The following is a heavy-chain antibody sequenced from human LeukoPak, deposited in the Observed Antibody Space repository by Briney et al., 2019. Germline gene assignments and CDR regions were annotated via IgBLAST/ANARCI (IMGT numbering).Heavy chain of an antibody. CDR2: ISGSGGST. CDR1: GFTFSSYA. J-gene: IGHJ4*02. V-gene: IGHV3-23*01. Sequence: GGSLRLSCAASGFTFSSYAMSWVRQAPGKGLEWVSAISGSGGSTNYADSVKGRVTISRDNSKNMLYLQMNSLRAEDTAEYSCAKEQRDWHYGVFDYWGQGTQVTVSS. D-gene: IGHD1-7*01. CDR3: AKEQRDWHYGVFDY.